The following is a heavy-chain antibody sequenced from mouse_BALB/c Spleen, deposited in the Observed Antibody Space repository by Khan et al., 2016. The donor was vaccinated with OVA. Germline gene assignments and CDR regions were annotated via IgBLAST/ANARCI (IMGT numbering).Heavy chain of an antibody. CDR3: ARCYFGNYEFAY. CDR2: IFPGTGTT. D-gene: IGHD2-1*01. Sequence: QVRLQQSGAELVKPGASVKLSCKTSGYTFTSYWIRWVKQRPGQGLGWIGQIFPGTGTTYSNENFKAKATLTVDTSSSTAYMQLSSLTSEDSAVYFCARCYFGNYEFAYWGQGTLVTVAA. J-gene: IGHJ3*01. CDR1: GYTFTSYW. V-gene: IGHV1S132*01.